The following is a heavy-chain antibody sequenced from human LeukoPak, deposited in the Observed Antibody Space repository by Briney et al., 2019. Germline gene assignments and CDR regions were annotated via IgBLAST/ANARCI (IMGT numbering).Heavy chain of an antibody. CDR3: ARFETVAAKPFEY. J-gene: IGHJ4*02. Sequence: GALRLSCAASGFTFSSYWMHWVRQAPGMGLEWVSSISSESTYILYADSVKGRFTISRDNAKNSLYLQMDSLRAEDTAVYYCARFETVAAKPFEYWGQGALVTVSS. CDR1: GFTFSSYW. CDR2: ISSESTYI. V-gene: IGHV3-21*01. D-gene: IGHD6-19*01.